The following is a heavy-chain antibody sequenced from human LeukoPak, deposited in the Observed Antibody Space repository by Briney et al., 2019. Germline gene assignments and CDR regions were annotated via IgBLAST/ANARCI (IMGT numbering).Heavy chain of an antibody. J-gene: IGHJ4*02. CDR1: GFTFSSYS. CDR3: ARDPTLDYYGSGRPSTPPSLDY. D-gene: IGHD3-10*01. V-gene: IGHV3-21*01. CDR2: ISSSSSYI. Sequence: GGSLRPSCAASGFTFSSYSMNWVRQAPGKGLEWVSSISSSSSYIYYADSVKGRFTISRDNAKNSLYLQMNSLRAEDTAVYYCARDPTLDYYGSGRPSTPPSLDYWGQGTLVTVSS.